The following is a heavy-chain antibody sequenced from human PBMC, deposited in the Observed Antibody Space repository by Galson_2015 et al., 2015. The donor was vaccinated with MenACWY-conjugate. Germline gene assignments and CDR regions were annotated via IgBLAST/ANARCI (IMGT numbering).Heavy chain of an antibody. J-gene: IGHJ4*02. Sequence: SLRLACAASGLSFSNYWIHWVRQAPGKGLVWVSRINSDGTTTNYADSVKGRFTISRDNAKNTLYLQMNSLRAEDTAVYYCARRTLSGVYYYFYSWGQGTLVTVSS. CDR3: ARRTLSGVYYYFYS. V-gene: IGHV3-74*01. D-gene: IGHD5/OR15-5a*01. CDR1: GLSFSNYW. CDR2: INSDGTTT.